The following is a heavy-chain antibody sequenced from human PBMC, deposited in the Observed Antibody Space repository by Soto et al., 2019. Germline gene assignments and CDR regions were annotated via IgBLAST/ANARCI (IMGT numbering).Heavy chain of an antibody. V-gene: IGHV3-30*18. CDR3: AKVREDIVLLVALDY. CDR1: GFDFSNYV. Sequence: GGSLRLSCAASGFDFSNYVLQWVRQAPGKGLEWVAVMSFDGSDVYYADSVKGRFTISRDNSKNTLYLQMNNLRPEDTAVYYCAKVREDIVLLVALDYWGQGTLVTVSS. CDR2: MSFDGSDV. J-gene: IGHJ4*02. D-gene: IGHD2-8*01.